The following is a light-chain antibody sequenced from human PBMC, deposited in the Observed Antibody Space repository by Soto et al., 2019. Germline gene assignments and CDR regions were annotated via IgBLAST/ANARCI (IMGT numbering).Light chain of an antibody. Sequence: SVLTQPPSASGSPGQSVTISCTGTSSDVGGYNYVYWYQQHPGKAPKLMIYEVTKRPSGVPDRFSGSKSGNTASLTVSGLQAEDEADYYCSSYADSNSYVFGTGTKVTVL. J-gene: IGLJ1*01. V-gene: IGLV2-8*01. CDR3: SSYADSNSYV. CDR2: EVT. CDR1: SSDVGGYNY.